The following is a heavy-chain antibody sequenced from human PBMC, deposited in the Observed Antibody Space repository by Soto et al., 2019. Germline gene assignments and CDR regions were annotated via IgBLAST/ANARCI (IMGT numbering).Heavy chain of an antibody. Sequence: SETLSLTCTVSGVSISSYYWSWIRQPPGKGLEWVGYIYYSGSTNYNPSLKSRVTISVDTSKNQFSLKLSSVTAADTAVYYCARYLLSDYYDSSGYSRDAFDIWGQGTMVTVS. J-gene: IGHJ3*02. CDR1: GVSISSYY. CDR3: ARYLLSDYYDSSGYSRDAFDI. D-gene: IGHD3-22*01. CDR2: IYYSGST. V-gene: IGHV4-59*08.